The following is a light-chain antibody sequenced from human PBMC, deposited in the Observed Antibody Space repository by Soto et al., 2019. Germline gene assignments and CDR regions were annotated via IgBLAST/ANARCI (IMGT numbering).Light chain of an antibody. J-gene: IGKJ2*01. Sequence: DIQMTQSPSSLSASVGDRGTITCQASQDISNYLNWYQQKPGKTPKLLIYDESNLETGVPSRFSGSGSGTDFTFTISSLQPEDIATYYCQQYDNLPYTFGQGTKLEIK. CDR3: QQYDNLPYT. CDR1: QDISNY. V-gene: IGKV1-33*01. CDR2: DES.